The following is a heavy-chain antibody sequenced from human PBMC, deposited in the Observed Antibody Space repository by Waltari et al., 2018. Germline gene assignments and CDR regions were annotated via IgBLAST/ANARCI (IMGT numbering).Heavy chain of an antibody. CDR3: AHRRVDTAMVFSDAFDI. CDR2: IYWDDDK. CDR1: GFSLSTSGVG. J-gene: IGHJ3*02. D-gene: IGHD5-18*01. V-gene: IGHV2-5*02. Sequence: QITLKESGPTLVKPTQTLTLTCTFSGFSLSTSGVGAGWIRQPPGKALEWLALIYWDDDKRYSPSLKSRLTITKDTSKNQVVLTMTNMDPVDTATYYCAHRRVDTAMVFSDAFDIWGQGTMVTVSS.